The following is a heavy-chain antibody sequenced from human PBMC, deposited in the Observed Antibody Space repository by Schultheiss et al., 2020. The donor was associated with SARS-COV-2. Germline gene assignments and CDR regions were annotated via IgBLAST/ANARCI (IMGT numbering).Heavy chain of an antibody. CDR2: INHSGST. CDR3: ARGLLYCTNGVCYSAWFDP. Sequence: SETLSLTCAVYGGSFSGYYWSWIRQPPGKGLEWIGEINHSGSTNYNPSLKSRVTISVDTSKNQFSLKLSSVTAADTAVYYCARGLLYCTNGVCYSAWFDPWGQGTLVTVSS. J-gene: IGHJ5*02. CDR1: GGSFSGYY. D-gene: IGHD2-8*01. V-gene: IGHV4-34*01.